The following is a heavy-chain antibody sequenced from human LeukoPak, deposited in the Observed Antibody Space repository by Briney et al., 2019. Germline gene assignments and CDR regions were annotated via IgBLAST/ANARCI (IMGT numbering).Heavy chain of an antibody. J-gene: IGHJ3*02. D-gene: IGHD6-25*01. CDR1: GGSMNNYY. Sequence: SETLSLTCIVSGGSMNNYYWSWIRQPPGKGLEWIAYIHYTGITNYNPFLKSRVTISLDTSKSQFSLKLNSVTAADTAFYYCASILEGSGATFDIWGQGSMVTVSS. CDR3: ASILEGSGATFDI. CDR2: IHYTGIT. V-gene: IGHV4-59*01.